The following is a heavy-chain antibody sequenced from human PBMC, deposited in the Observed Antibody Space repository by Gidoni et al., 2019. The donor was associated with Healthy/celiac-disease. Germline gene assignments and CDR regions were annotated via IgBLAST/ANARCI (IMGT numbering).Heavy chain of an antibody. J-gene: IGHJ4*02. D-gene: IGHD1-7*01. CDR3: ARNRWHRTGTTRGISAGILFDY. CDR1: GSTFGIYW. Sequence: EVQLVESGGGLVQPGGSLRLSCAASGSTFGIYWMSGVRQAPGKGLEWVANIKQDGSEKYYVDSVKGRFTISRDNAKNSLYLQMNSLRAEDTAVYYCARNRWHRTGTTRGISAGILFDYWGQGTLVTVSS. V-gene: IGHV3-7*03. CDR2: IKQDGSEK.